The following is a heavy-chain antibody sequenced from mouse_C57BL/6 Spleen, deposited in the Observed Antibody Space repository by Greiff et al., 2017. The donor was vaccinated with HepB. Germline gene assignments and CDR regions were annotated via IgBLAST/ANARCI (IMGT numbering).Heavy chain of an antibody. CDR3: ARRLLRRTGFAY. J-gene: IGHJ3*01. D-gene: IGHD1-1*01. V-gene: IGHV5-6*01. CDR1: GFTFSSYG. Sequence: EVQRVESGGDLVKPGGSLKLSCAASGFTFSSYGMSWVRQTPDKRLEWVATISSGGSYTYYPDSVKGRFTISRDNAKNTLYLQMSSLKSEDTAMYYCARRLLRRTGFAYWGQGTLVTVSA. CDR2: ISSGGSYT.